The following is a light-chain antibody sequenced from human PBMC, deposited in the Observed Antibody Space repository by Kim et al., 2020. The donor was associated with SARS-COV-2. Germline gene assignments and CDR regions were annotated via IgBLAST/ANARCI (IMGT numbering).Light chain of an antibody. CDR2: SIS. CDR3: AAWDDILNGLV. CDR1: STNIGSKP. V-gene: IGLV1-44*01. Sequence: GQRFIISCSGRSTNIGSKPVSWYQQPPVTAPKLFIYSISQRPSGVRDRFSGSKSGASASLAISGLQSEDEADYYCAAWDDILNGLVFGGGTQLTVL. J-gene: IGLJ2*01.